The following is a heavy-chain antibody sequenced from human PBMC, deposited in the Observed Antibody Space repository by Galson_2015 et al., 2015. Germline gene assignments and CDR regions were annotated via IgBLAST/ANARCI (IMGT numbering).Heavy chain of an antibody. CDR2: ISTSGTYI. D-gene: IGHD1-26*01. Sequence: SLRLSCAASGFTFSDYYMSWIRQAPGKGLEWVSYISTSGTYIYYADSVKGRFTISRDNAKNSLYLQVDSLRAEDTAVYYCARVRGTYYYFDQWGQGALVTVSS. V-gene: IGHV3-11*04. CDR1: GFTFSDYY. CDR3: ARVRGTYYYFDQ. J-gene: IGHJ4*02.